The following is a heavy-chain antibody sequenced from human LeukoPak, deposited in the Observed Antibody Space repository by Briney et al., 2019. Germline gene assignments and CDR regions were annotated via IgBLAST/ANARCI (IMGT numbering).Heavy chain of an antibody. J-gene: IGHJ4*02. CDR1: GFTFSDYA. CDR3: ARDLTLKRYSGYNNLGY. D-gene: IGHD5-12*01. V-gene: IGHV3-30-3*01. CDR2: ISYDGNNK. Sequence: GGSLRLSCAASGFTFSDYAIHWVRQAPGKGLEWVAVISYDGNNKEYADSVKGRFTISRDNSKSTVYLQVNSLRGEDTAVYYCARDLTLKRYSGYNNLGYWGQGTLVTVSS.